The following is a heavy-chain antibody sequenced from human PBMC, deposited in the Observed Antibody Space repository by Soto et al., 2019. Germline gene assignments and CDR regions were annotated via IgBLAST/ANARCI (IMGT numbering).Heavy chain of an antibody. CDR2: INHSGST. D-gene: IGHD2-2*02. J-gene: IGHJ6*02. CDR3: AVPAAIGSPYYYGMDV. Sequence: SETLSLTCAVYGGCFGGYYWSWIRQPPGKGLEWIGEINHSGSTIDNTSLKSRVTISVDKSKNQFSLKLSAVTAADTAVYYCAVPAAIGSPYYYGMDVWGQGTTVTVSS. V-gene: IGHV4-34*01. CDR1: GGCFGGYY.